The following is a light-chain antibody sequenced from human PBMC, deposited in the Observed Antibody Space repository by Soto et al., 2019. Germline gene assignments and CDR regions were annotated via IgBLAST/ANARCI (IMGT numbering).Light chain of an antibody. V-gene: IGKV1-6*01. CDR3: LQDYNYPGT. Sequence: AIQMTQSPSSLSASVGDRVTITCRASQGIRNDLGWYQQKPGKAPKLLIYAASSLQSGVPSRFSGSRSGTDFTLTISSLRPEDFATYYCLQDYNYPGTFGQGTKVDIK. CDR2: AAS. J-gene: IGKJ1*01. CDR1: QGIRND.